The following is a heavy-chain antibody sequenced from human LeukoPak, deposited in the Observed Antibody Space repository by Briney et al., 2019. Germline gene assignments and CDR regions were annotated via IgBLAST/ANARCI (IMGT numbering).Heavy chain of an antibody. D-gene: IGHD2-2*01. CDR2: ISGDGGST. CDR1: GFTFDDYA. CDR3: VKDSCSSTSCYVEY. J-gene: IGHJ4*02. Sequence: GGSLRLSCAASGFTFDDYAMHWVRQAPGKGLEWVSLISGDGGSTYYADSVKGRFTVSRDNSKNSLYVQMNSLRTEDTALYYCVKDSCSSTSCYVEYWGQGTLVTVSS. V-gene: IGHV3-43*02.